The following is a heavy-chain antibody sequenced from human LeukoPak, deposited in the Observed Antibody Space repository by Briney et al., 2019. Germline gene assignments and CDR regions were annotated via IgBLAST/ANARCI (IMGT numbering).Heavy chain of an antibody. D-gene: IGHD6-13*01. Sequence: SQTLSLTCTVSGGSISSYYWSWIRQPPGKGLEWIGYIYYSGSTNYNPSLKSRVTISVDTSKNQFSLKLSSVTAADTAVYYCARAFIAAARYGMDVWGQGTTVTVSS. V-gene: IGHV4-59*01. J-gene: IGHJ6*02. CDR1: GGSISSYY. CDR3: ARAFIAAARYGMDV. CDR2: IYYSGST.